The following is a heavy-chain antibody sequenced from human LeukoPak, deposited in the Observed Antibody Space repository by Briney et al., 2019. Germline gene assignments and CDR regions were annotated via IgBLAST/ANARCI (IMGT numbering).Heavy chain of an antibody. Sequence: ASVKVSCKASGYTFTGYYMHWVRQAPGQGLEWMGWINTNTGNPTYAQGFTGRFVFSLDTSVSTAYLQISSLKAEDTAVYYCARGRNYYDSSGYYYVHWGQGTLVTVSS. V-gene: IGHV7-4-1*02. CDR3: ARGRNYYDSSGYYYVH. J-gene: IGHJ4*02. D-gene: IGHD3-22*01. CDR1: GYTFTGYY. CDR2: INTNTGNP.